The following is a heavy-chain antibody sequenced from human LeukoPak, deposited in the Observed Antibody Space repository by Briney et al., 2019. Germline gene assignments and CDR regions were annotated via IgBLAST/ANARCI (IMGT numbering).Heavy chain of an antibody. J-gene: IGHJ4*02. Sequence: SETLSLTCAVYGGSFSVYYWSWIRQPPGKGLEWIGEINHSGSTNYNPSLKSRVTISVDTSKNQFSLKLSSVTAADTAVYYCARGLDYGFDYWGQGTLVTVSS. CDR3: ARGLDYGFDY. D-gene: IGHD4-17*01. CDR1: GGSFSVYY. V-gene: IGHV4-34*01. CDR2: INHSGST.